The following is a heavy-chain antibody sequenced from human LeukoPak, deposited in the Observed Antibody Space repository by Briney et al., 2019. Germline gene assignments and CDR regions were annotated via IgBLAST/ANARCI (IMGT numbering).Heavy chain of an antibody. CDR1: GGSISSSSYY. D-gene: IGHD5-24*01. CDR3: ARHRGYRYFEFDY. CDR2: IYYSGST. V-gene: IGHV4-39*01. Sequence: PSETLSLTCTVSGGSISSSSYYWGWIRQPPGKGLEWIGSIYYSGSTYYNPSLKSRVTISVDTSQNQFSLKLSSVTAADTAVYYCARHRGYRYFEFDYWGQGTLVTVSS. J-gene: IGHJ4*02.